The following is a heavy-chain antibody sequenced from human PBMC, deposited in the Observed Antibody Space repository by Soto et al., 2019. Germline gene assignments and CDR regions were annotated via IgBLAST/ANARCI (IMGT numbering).Heavy chain of an antibody. J-gene: IGHJ4*02. CDR3: ARITLDYSTSGFPYCGGDCYFDY. V-gene: IGHV1-3*03. CDR2: INAGNGNT. CDR1: GYTFTSYA. Sequence: EASVKVSCKASGYTFTSYAMHWVRQAPGQRLEWMGWINAGNGNTKYSQEFQGRVTITRDTSASTAYMELSSLRSEDTAVYYCARITLDYSTSGFPYCGGDCYFDYWGQGTLVTVSS. D-gene: IGHD2-21*02.